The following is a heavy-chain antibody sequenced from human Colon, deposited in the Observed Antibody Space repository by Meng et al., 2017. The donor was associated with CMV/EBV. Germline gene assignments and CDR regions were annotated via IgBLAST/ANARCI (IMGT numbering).Heavy chain of an antibody. V-gene: IGHV3-66*02. Sequence: GESLKISCAASGFTVSSNYMSWVRQAPGKGLEWVSVIYSGGSTYYADSVKGRFTISRDNSKNTLYLQMNSLRAEDTAVYYCARDSPGPYCSSTSCPLGEDYYYCGMDVWGQGTTVTVSS. CDR1: GFTVSSNY. D-gene: IGHD2-2*01. CDR2: IYSGGST. J-gene: IGHJ6*02. CDR3: ARDSPGPYCSSTSCPLGEDYYYCGMDV.